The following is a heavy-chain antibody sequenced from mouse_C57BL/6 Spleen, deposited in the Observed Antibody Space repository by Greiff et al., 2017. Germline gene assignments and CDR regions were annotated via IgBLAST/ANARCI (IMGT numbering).Heavy chain of an antibody. CDR3: TTGYGYTFDY. J-gene: IGHJ2*01. CDR1: GFNIKDDY. D-gene: IGHD2-2*01. CDR2: IDPENGDT. V-gene: IGHV14-4*01. Sequence: VQLQQSGAELVRPGASVKLSCAASGFNIKDDYMHWVKQRPEQGLEWIGWIDPENGDTEYASKFQGKATITADTSSNTAYLQLSSLTSEDTAVXYCTTGYGYTFDYWGQGTTLTVSS.